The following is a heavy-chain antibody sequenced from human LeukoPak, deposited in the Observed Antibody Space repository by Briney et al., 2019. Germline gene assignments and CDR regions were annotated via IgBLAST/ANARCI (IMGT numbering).Heavy chain of an antibody. CDR1: GGSISSYY. CDR2: IYTSGST. Sequence: SETLSLTCTVSGGSISSYYWSWIRQPPGKGLEWIGYIYTSGSTNYNPSLKSRVTISVDTSKNQFSLKLSSVTAADTAVYYCARAISKYYYYYMDVWGKGTTVTVSS. J-gene: IGHJ6*03. D-gene: IGHD2-2*01. V-gene: IGHV4-4*09. CDR3: ARAISKYYYYYMDV.